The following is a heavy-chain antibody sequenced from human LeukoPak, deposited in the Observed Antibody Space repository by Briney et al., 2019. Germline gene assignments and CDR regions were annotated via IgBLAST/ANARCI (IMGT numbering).Heavy chain of an antibody. J-gene: IGHJ4*02. CDR2: INHSGST. V-gene: IGHV4-34*01. CDR3: ARGVVVDY. CDR1: GGSFSGYY. D-gene: IGHD3-22*01. Sequence: SETLSLTCAAYGGSFSGYYWSWIRQPPGKGLEWIGEINHSGSTNYNPSLKSRVTISVDTSKNQFSLKLSSVTAADTAVYYCARGVVVDYWGQGTLVTVSS.